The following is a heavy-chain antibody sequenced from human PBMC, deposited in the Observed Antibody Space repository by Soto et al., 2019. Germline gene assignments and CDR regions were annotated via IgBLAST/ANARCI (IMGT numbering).Heavy chain of an antibody. D-gene: IGHD2-8*01. CDR2: ISLSGNTI. CDR3: ERDNGMACSFDP. V-gene: IGHV3-48*02. J-gene: IGHJ5*02. Sequence: EVQLVESGGGLVQPGGSLRLSCAASGFAFSAYSMNWVRQAPGKGLEWISYISLSGNTIYYADSVKGRFTISRDNAKSSLYLQMNGLRDEDTALYYCERDNGMACSFDPWGQGTLVTVSS. CDR1: GFAFSAYS.